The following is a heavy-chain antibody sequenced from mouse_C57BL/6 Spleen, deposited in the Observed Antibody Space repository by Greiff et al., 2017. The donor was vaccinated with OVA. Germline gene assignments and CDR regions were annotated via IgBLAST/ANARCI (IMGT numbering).Heavy chain of an antibody. Sequence: QVHVKQPGAELVKPGASVKLSCKASGYTFTSYWMQWVKQRPGQGLEWIGEIDPSDSYTNYNQKFKDKATLTVDTSSSTAYMQLSSLTSEDSAVYYCARDLDYWGQGTTLTVSS. CDR2: IDPSDSYT. J-gene: IGHJ2*01. CDR1: GYTFTSYW. V-gene: IGHV1-50*01. CDR3: ARDLDY.